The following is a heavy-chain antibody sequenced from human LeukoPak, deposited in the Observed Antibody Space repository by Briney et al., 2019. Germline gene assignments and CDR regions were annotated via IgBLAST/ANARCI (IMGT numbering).Heavy chain of an antibody. CDR1: GYSFTSYW. CDR2: IYPGDSDT. D-gene: IGHD2-2*01. Sequence: GESLKISCKGSGYSFTSYWIGWVRQMPGKGLEWMGIIYPGDSDTRYSPSFQGQVTISADESISTAYLQWSSLKASDTAMYYCARLTGYCSSTSCYSFDYWGQGTLVTVSS. V-gene: IGHV5-51*01. J-gene: IGHJ4*02. CDR3: ARLTGYCSSTSCYSFDY.